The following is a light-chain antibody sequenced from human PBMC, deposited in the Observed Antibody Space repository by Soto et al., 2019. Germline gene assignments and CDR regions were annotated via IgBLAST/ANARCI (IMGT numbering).Light chain of an antibody. CDR2: TGD. CDR1: NSNIGGRY. J-gene: IGLJ3*02. Sequence: QSVLTQPPSASGTPGQRVTISCSGSNSNIGGRYVSWFQQLPGTAPKLLIYTGDQRPSGVPDRFSGSKSGTSASLAISGLRSEDEADYYCAAWDGSLRVWLFGGGTKVTVL. CDR3: AAWDGSLRVWL. V-gene: IGLV1-47*02.